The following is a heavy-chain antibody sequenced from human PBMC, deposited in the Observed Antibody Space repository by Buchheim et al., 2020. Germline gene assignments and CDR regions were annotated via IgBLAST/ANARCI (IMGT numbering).Heavy chain of an antibody. Sequence: EVQLVESGGGLVQPGGSLRLSCAASGFTFSTFDMNWARQAPGKGLEWISYITSASSAIYYADSVKGRFTISRDNAKNSLYLQMNSLRAEDTAIYYCFSYSYGSSTFYWGQGTL. D-gene: IGHD2-2*01. V-gene: IGHV3-48*01. CDR3: FSYSYGSSTFY. CDR2: ITSASSAI. J-gene: IGHJ4*02. CDR1: GFTFSTFD.